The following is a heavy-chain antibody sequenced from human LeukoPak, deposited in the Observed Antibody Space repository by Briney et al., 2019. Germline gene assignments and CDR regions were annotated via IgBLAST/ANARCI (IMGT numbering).Heavy chain of an antibody. Sequence: GGSLRLSCSASGLTVTNAWMNWVRQAPGKGLEWVGRIRTKSDGETVDYAAPVKGRFTISRDDSKNTLFLQMNSLKTEDTAVYYCATPALGRRLYYYDYWGQGTLVTVSP. D-gene: IGHD3-16*01. J-gene: IGHJ4*02. CDR2: IRTKSDGETV. V-gene: IGHV3-15*07. CDR1: GLTVTNAW. CDR3: ATPALGRRLYYYDY.